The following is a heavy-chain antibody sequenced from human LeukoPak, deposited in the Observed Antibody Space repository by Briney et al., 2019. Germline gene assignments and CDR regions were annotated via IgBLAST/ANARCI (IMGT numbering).Heavy chain of an antibody. D-gene: IGHD3-3*01. J-gene: IGHJ4*02. V-gene: IGHV4-34*01. CDR1: GGSFSGYY. CDR3: ARLKGLLNDFWSGYYTYYFDY. CDR2: INHSGST. Sequence: SETLSLTCAVYGGSFSGYYWRWIREPPGKGLEWIGEINHSGSTNYTPSLKSRVTISVDTSKNQFSLKLSSVTAADTAVYYCARLKGLLNDFWSGYYTYYFDYWGQGTLVTVSS.